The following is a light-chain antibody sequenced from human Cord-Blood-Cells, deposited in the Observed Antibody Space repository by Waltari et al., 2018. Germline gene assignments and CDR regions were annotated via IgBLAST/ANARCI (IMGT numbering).Light chain of an antibody. J-gene: IGKJ1*01. CDR2: GAS. V-gene: IGKV3-20*01. CDR3: HQYGSSPET. CDR1: QSVSSSY. Sequence: IVLTQSPGTLSLSPGERATLSCRASQSVSSSYLAWYQQTPGQAPRLLIYGASSRATGIPDRFSGSGSGTDFTLTISRLEPEDFAVYYCHQYGSSPETFGQGTKVEIK.